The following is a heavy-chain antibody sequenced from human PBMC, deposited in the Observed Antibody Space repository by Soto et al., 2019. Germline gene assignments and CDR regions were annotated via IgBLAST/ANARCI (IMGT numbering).Heavy chain of an antibody. V-gene: IGHV3-23*01. CDR2: ISGSGGST. Sequence: GGSLRLSCAASGFTFSSYAMSWVRQAPGKGLEWVSAISGSGGSTYYADSVKGRFTISRDNSKNTLYLQMNSLRAEDTAVYYCAKELFYCSGGSCYYWFDPWGQGTLVTVSS. CDR1: GFTFSSYA. J-gene: IGHJ5*02. CDR3: AKELFYCSGGSCYYWFDP. D-gene: IGHD2-15*01.